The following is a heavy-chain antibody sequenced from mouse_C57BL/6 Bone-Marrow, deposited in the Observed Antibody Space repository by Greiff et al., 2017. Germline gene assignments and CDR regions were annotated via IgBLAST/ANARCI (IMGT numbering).Heavy chain of an antibody. J-gene: IGHJ2*01. D-gene: IGHD2-2*01. CDR2: INPNNGGT. CDR3: ARRRWLRLDY. Sequence: VQLQQSGPELVKPGASVKISCKASGYTFTDYYMNWVKQSHGKSLEWIGDINPNNGGTSYNQKFKGKATLTVDKSSSTAYMELRSLTSEDSAVYYCARRRWLRLDYWGQGTTLTVSS. V-gene: IGHV1-26*01. CDR1: GYTFTDYY.